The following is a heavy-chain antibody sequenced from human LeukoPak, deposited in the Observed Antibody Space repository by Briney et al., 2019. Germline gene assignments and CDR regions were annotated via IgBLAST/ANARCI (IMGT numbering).Heavy chain of an antibody. CDR2: IYYSGST. V-gene: IGHV4-59*08. Sequence: SETLSLTCTVSGGSISSYYWSWIRQPPGKGLEWIGYIYYSGSTDYNPSLKSRVTISVDTSKNQFSLKLISMTAAGTAMYYCARRSSATWSFDYWGQGTLATVSS. D-gene: IGHD6-13*01. J-gene: IGHJ4*02. CDR1: GGSISSYY. CDR3: ARRSSATWSFDY.